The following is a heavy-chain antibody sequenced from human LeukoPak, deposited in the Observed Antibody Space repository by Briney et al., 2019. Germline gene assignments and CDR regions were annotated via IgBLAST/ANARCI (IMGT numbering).Heavy chain of an antibody. CDR3: AKSPIIAARSLFDY. V-gene: IGHV3-23*01. CDR2: ISGSGGST. Sequence: GGSLRLSCAASGFTFSSYVMSWVRQAAGKGLEWVSGISGSGGSTYYADSVKGCFTISRDNSKNTLYLQMTSLRAEDTAVYYCAKSPIIAARSLFDYWGQGTLVTVSS. J-gene: IGHJ4*02. D-gene: IGHD6-6*01. CDR1: GFTFSSYV.